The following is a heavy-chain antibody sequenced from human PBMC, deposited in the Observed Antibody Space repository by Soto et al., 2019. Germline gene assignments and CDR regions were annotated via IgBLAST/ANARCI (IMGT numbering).Heavy chain of an antibody. D-gene: IGHD4-4*01. V-gene: IGHV4-59*01. CDR1: CDSISSNY. J-gene: IGHJ2*01. Sequence: SETLALTCTFSCDSISSNYWSFIRHPPGKGLEWIGYLYYSGSTNYNPSLQSRVTISMDTSKNQFSLKLTSVTAADTAVYYCASGTDDYNGWYFDFWGRGTLVTVSS. CDR3: ASGTDDYNGWYFDF. CDR2: LYYSGST.